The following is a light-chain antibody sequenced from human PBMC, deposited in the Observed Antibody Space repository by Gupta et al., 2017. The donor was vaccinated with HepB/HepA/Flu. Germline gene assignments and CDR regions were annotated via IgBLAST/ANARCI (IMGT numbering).Light chain of an antibody. V-gene: IGLV2-11*01. Sequence: QSALTQPRSVSGSPGQSVTISCTGTNSDVGGYNYVSWYQQHPGKAPKLMIYDVTKRPSGVPDRFSGSKSANTASLTISGLQADDEADYYCCSFACSSHWLFGGGTKLTVL. CDR1: NSDVGGYNY. CDR3: CSFACSSHWL. CDR2: DVT. J-gene: IGLJ3*02.